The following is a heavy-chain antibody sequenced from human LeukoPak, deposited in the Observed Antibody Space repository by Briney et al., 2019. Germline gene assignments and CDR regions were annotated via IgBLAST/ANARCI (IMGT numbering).Heavy chain of an antibody. Sequence: GESLRLSCVASGITFRSSSMHWVRQAPGKGLEWLAFIRFDGSTKYYADSVKGRFTVSRDNSKSTLYLQMNSLRAEDTAVYYCAQPDFWGQGTLVTVSS. J-gene: IGHJ4*02. V-gene: IGHV3-30*02. CDR2: IRFDGSTK. CDR1: GITFRSSS. CDR3: AQPDF.